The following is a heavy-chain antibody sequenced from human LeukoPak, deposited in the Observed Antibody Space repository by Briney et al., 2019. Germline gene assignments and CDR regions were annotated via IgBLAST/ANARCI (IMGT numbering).Heavy chain of an antibody. V-gene: IGHV5-51*01. D-gene: IGHD4-17*01. Sequence: GESLKISCQGSGYKFTNYWIGWVRQMPGKGLEWMGIIFPGESETIYSPYFQGQVTISADKSISTAYLHWSGLNVSDSARYYCASFAGYGDYANTWGQGTLVTVSS. CDR2: IFPGESET. CDR1: GYKFTNYW. J-gene: IGHJ5*02. CDR3: ASFAGYGDYANT.